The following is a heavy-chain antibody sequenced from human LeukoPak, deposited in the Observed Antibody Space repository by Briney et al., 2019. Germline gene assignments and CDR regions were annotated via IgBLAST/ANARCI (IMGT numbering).Heavy chain of an antibody. D-gene: IGHD3-10*01. CDR2: ISAYNGNT. Sequence: ASVKVSCKASGYTFTSYGISWVRQAPGQGLEWMGWISAYNGNTNYAQKLQGRVTMTTDTSTSTAYMELRSLRSDDRAVYYCARVGRITMVRGVIAYYFDYRGQGTLVTVSS. CDR1: GYTFTSYG. V-gene: IGHV1-18*01. J-gene: IGHJ4*02. CDR3: ARVGRITMVRGVIAYYFDY.